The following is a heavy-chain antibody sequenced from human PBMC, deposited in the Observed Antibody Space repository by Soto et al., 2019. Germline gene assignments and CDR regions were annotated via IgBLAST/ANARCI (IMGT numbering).Heavy chain of an antibody. CDR3: VRGGSNYAS. CDR1: GFTFSDSW. V-gene: IGHV3-7*01. CDR2: IKPDESEK. J-gene: IGHJ5*02. Sequence: PGGSLRLSCTASGFTFSDSWMTWVRQAPGKGLEWVARIKPDESEKKYADSVKGRFSISRDNAKNSMYLQMDSLRGEDTAVYYCVRGGSNYASWGQGXLVTVYS. D-gene: IGHD4-4*01.